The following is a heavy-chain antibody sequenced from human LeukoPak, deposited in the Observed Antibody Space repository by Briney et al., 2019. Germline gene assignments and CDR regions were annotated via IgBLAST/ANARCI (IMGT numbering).Heavy chain of an antibody. CDR2: INSDGSST. CDR3: ARVVGGSWIDY. J-gene: IGHJ4*02. CDR1: GFTFSSYW. V-gene: IGHV3-74*01. D-gene: IGHD2-15*01. Sequence: PGGSLRLSCAASGFTFSSYWMHWVRQAPEKGLVWVSRINSDGSSTSYADSVKGRFTISRDNAKNTLYLQMNSLRAEDTAVYYCARVVGGSWIDYWGQGTLVTVSS.